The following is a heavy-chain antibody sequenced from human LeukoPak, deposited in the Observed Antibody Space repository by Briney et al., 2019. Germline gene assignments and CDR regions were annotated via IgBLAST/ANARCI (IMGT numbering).Heavy chain of an antibody. CDR2: ISTSGST. CDR1: GGFVSIYY. CDR3: TRWGPQERYFDR. D-gene: IGHD4-23*01. V-gene: IGHV4-4*07. J-gene: IGHJ4*02. Sequence: SETLSLTCTVSGGFVSIYYWIWVRQPAGKGLEWVGRISTSGSTNYNPSLKSRITMSVDTSKSQFSLKLSSVTAADTAVYYCTRWGPQERYFDRWGQGTLVTVSS.